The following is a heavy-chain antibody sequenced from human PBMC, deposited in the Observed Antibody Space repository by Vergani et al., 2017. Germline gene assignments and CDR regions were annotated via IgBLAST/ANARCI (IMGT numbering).Heavy chain of an antibody. CDR2: IYPGDSDT. CDR3: AREQVQYYYDSSGYYSYYFDY. CDR1: GYSFTSYW. Sequence: EVQLVQSGAEVKKPGESLRISCKGSGYSFTSYWIGWVRQKPGKGLEWMGIIYPGDSDTRYSPSFQGQVTISADKSISTAYLQWSSLKASDTAMYYCAREQVQYYYDSSGYYSYYFDYWGQGTLVTVSS. J-gene: IGHJ4*02. V-gene: IGHV5-51*01. D-gene: IGHD3-22*01.